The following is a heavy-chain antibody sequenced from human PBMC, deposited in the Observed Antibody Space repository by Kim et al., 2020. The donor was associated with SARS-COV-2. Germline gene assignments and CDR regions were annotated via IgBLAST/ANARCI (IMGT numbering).Heavy chain of an antibody. J-gene: IGHJ6*02. V-gene: IGHV3-30-3*01. CDR2: ISYDGSNK. D-gene: IGHD3-10*01. CDR3: ARAPWSRLRGLTYSYYGMDV. Sequence: GGSLRLSCAASGFTFSSCAMHWVRQAPGKGLEWVAVISYDGSNKNYADSVKGRFTISRDNSKNTLYLHMNSLRAEDTALYYCARAPWSRLRGLTYSYYGMDVWVQGPTVTVSS. CDR1: GFTFSSCA.